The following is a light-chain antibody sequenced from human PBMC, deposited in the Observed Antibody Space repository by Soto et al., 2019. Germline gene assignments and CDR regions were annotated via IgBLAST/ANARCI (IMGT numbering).Light chain of an antibody. V-gene: IGKV3-20*01. J-gene: IGKJ4*01. CDR2: GAS. CDR1: QGVSSSD. Sequence: EIVLTQSPGTLSLSPGERATLSCRASQGVSSSDLAWYQQKPGQPPRLLIYGASSRATGIPDRFSGSGSGTDFTLTITRLEPEDFAVYYCQHYRTSFGGGTKVEIK. CDR3: QHYRTS.